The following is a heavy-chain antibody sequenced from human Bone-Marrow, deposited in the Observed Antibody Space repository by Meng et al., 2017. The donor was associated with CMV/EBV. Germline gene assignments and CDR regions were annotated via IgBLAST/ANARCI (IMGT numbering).Heavy chain of an antibody. D-gene: IGHD6-13*01. Sequence: GESLKISCASSGFTFSSYWMHWVRQAPGKGLVWVSRINSDGSSTSYADSVKGRFTISRDDAKNTLYLQMNSLRAEDTAVYYCARDWGHHSSSWYWDYYYGMDVWGQGTTVTVSS. CDR3: ARDWGHHSSSWYWDYYYGMDV. CDR2: INSDGSST. J-gene: IGHJ6*02. V-gene: IGHV3-74*01. CDR1: GFTFSSYW.